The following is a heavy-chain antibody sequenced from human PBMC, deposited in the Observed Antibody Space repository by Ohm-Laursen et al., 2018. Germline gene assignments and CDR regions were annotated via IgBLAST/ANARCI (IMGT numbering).Heavy chain of an antibody. CDR2: ISSSGRTI. CDR3: ARVTITLGGAMVDY. D-gene: IGHD3-16*01. V-gene: IGHV3-11*04. J-gene: IGHJ4*02. CDR1: GFTFSDYY. Sequence: SLRLSCSASGFTFSDYYMSWIRQAPGKGLEWVSYISSSGRTIHHADSVKGRFTVSRDNAENSLYLQMSSLRAEDTAVYYCARVTITLGGAMVDYWGQGTLVTVSS.